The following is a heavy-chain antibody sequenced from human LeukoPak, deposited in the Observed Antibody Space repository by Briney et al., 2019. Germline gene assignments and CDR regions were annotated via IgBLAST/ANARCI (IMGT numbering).Heavy chain of an antibody. CDR1: EYTFTSYA. D-gene: IGHD3-22*01. CDR2: INPGNGHT. CDR3: ARGNYYFDSSGHYPVPDY. Sequence: ASVKVSCKASEYTFTSYAIHWVRQAPGQRLEWMGWINPGNGHTKYSQNFRGRVTITRDTAASTAYMDLSSLRSEDTAVYYCARGNYYFDSSGHYPVPDYWGQGTLVTVSS. V-gene: IGHV1-3*01. J-gene: IGHJ4*02.